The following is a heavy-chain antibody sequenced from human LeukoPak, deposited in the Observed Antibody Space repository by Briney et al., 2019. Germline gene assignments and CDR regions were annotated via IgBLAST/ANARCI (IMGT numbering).Heavy chain of an antibody. V-gene: IGHV1-8*01. Sequence: ASVKVSCKASGYTFTSYDINWVRQATGQGLEWVGWMNPNSGNTGYAQKFQGRVTMTRNTSISTAYMELSSLRSEDTAVYYCANYFWDSGQHGMDVWGQGTTVTVSS. J-gene: IGHJ6*02. CDR2: MNPNSGNT. CDR3: ANYFWDSGQHGMDV. D-gene: IGHD3-16*01. CDR1: GYTFTSYD.